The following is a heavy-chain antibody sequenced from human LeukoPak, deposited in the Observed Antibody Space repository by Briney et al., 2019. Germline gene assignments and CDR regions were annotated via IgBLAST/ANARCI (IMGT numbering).Heavy chain of an antibody. CDR1: GFTFSSYG. Sequence: QPGGSLRLSCAASGFTFSSYGMHWVRQAPGKGLEWVAFIRYDGSNKYYADSVKGRFTISRDNSKNTLYLQVSSLRAEDTAVYYCAKVVRPAGDSSAWTGNWFDPWGQGTLVTVSS. CDR3: AKVVRPAGDSSAWTGNWFDP. J-gene: IGHJ5*02. D-gene: IGHD6-19*01. CDR2: IRYDGSNK. V-gene: IGHV3-30*02.